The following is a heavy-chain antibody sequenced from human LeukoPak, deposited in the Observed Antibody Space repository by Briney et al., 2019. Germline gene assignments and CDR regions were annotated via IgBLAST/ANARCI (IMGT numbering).Heavy chain of an antibody. Sequence: GGSLRLSCTASGFTSSVYAMIWVRRAPEKGLEWVSGISGSGGSTYYADSVKGRFTISRDNSKNTLYLQMNILRAEDTAVYYCAKVWSADFWSGYFTWFDPWGQGTLVTVSS. J-gene: IGHJ5*02. V-gene: IGHV3-23*01. CDR2: ISGSGGST. CDR1: GFTSSVYA. D-gene: IGHD3-3*01. CDR3: AKVWSADFWSGYFTWFDP.